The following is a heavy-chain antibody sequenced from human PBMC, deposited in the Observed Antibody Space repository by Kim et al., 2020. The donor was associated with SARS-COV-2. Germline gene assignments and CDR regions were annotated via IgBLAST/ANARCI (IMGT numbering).Heavy chain of an antibody. D-gene: IGHD1-26*01. CDR3: AKVGSNAAGMDV. V-gene: IGHV3-30*02. J-gene: IGHJ6*02. Sequence: YYADSVTGRFTISRDNSKNTLYLQMNSLRAEDTAVYYCAKVGSNAAGMDVWGQGTTVTVSS.